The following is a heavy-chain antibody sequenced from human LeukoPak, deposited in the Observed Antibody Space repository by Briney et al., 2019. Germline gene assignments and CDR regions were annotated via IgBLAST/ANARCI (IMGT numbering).Heavy chain of an antibody. Sequence: PGGSLGLSCAASGFTFSDYYMSWIRQAPGKGLEWVSYISSSGSTIYYADSVKGRFTISRDNAKNSLYLQMNSLRAEDTAVYYCARASYVCSSTSCYTGSFDYWGQGTLVTVSS. CDR2: ISSSGSTI. CDR1: GFTFSDYY. D-gene: IGHD2-2*02. CDR3: ARASYVCSSTSCYTGSFDY. J-gene: IGHJ4*02. V-gene: IGHV3-11*01.